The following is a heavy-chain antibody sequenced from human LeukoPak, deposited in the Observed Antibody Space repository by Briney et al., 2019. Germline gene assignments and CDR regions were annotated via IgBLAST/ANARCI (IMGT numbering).Heavy chain of an antibody. D-gene: IGHD3-10*01. Sequence: GRSLRLSCAASGFTFSSYWMSWVRQAPGKGLECVANIKQDGSEKYYVDSVKGRFTISRENAKNSLYLQMNSLRAEDTAVYYCARDTGAAIYYGSGSHDAFDIWGQGTMVTVSS. CDR2: IKQDGSEK. V-gene: IGHV3-7*01. J-gene: IGHJ3*02. CDR1: GFTFSSYW. CDR3: ARDTGAAIYYGSGSHDAFDI.